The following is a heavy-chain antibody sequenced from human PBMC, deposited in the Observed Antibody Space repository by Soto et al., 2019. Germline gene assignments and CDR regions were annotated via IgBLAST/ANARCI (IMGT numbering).Heavy chain of an antibody. Sequence: QVQLVESGGGVVQPGRSLRLSCAASGFTFSSYGMHWVRQAPGKGLEWVAVIWYDGSNKYYADSVKGRFTISRDNSKNTLYLQMDSVRAEDTAVYYCARDRGIAAAGTSVLSDYWGQGTLVTVSS. CDR1: GFTFSSYG. J-gene: IGHJ4*02. D-gene: IGHD6-13*01. CDR2: IWYDGSNK. CDR3: ARDRGIAAAGTSVLSDY. V-gene: IGHV3-33*01.